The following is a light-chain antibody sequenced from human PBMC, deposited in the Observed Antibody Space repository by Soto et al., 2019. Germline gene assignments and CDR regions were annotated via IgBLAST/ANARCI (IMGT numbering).Light chain of an antibody. CDR2: EVS. CDR1: SSDVGGYNY. J-gene: IGLJ2*01. CDR3: IPYTSSSTHVV. V-gene: IGLV2-14*01. Sequence: QSALTQPASVSGSPGQSITISCTGTSSDVGGYNYVSWYQQHPGKAPKLMIDEVSNRPSGVSNRFSGSRSGNTASLSITGLHDEDEADYYCIPYTSSSTHVVFGGGTKLTLL.